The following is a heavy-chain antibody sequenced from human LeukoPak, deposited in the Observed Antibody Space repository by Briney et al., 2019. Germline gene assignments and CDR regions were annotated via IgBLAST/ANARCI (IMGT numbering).Heavy chain of an antibody. CDR2: INHSGST. D-gene: IGHD2-2*01. V-gene: IGHV4-34*01. Sequence: ETLSLTCAVYGGSFSGYYWSWIRQPPGKGLEWIGEINHSGSTNYNPSLKSRVTISVDTSKNQFSLKLSSVTAADTAVYYCARGIVVVPAASFDYWGQGTLVTVSS. J-gene: IGHJ4*02. CDR1: GGSFSGYY. CDR3: ARGIVVVPAASFDY.